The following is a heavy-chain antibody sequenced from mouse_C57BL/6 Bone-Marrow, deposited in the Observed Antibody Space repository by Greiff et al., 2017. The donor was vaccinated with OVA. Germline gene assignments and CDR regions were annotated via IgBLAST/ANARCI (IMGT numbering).Heavy chain of an antibody. CDR1: GFNIKDDY. CDR2: IDPENGDT. Sequence: VQLKESGAELVRPGASVKLSCTASGFNIKDDYMHWVKQRPEQGLEWIGWIDPENGDTEYASKFQGKATITADTSSNTAYLQLSSLTSEDTAVYYCTTELGRFDYWCQGTTLTVSS. V-gene: IGHV14-4*01. J-gene: IGHJ2*01. D-gene: IGHD4-1*01. CDR3: TTELGRFDY.